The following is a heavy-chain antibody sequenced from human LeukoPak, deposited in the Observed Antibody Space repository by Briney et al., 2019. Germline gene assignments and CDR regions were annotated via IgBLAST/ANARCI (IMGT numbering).Heavy chain of an antibody. Sequence: GGSLRLSCAASGFTFSDSYMTWVRQAPGRGVEWVAYISGSGHDINYSESAKGRFTISRDNSKNTLYLQMKSLRAEDTAVYYCAKGGGYEAQYYYYYLDVWGKGTTVTISS. V-gene: IGHV3-11*06. CDR3: AKGGGYEAQYYYYYLDV. CDR2: ISGSGHDI. J-gene: IGHJ6*03. CDR1: GFTFSDSY. D-gene: IGHD5-12*01.